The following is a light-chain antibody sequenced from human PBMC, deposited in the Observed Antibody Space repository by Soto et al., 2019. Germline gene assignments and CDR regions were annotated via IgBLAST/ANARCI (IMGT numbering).Light chain of an antibody. V-gene: IGKV3-15*01. Sequence: EIVMTQSPATLSVSPGETATLSCRASQSVSSTLAWYQQKPGQAPRLLIYGASTRATGIPARFSGSGSGTELTLTISSLQSEDFAVYYCQHYNNWPRTFGQGTKVEIK. CDR3: QHYNNWPRT. CDR2: GAS. J-gene: IGKJ1*01. CDR1: QSVSST.